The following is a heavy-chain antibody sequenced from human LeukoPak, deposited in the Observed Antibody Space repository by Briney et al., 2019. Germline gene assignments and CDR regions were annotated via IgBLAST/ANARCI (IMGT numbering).Heavy chain of an antibody. CDR3: TRDGSGWYGVDY. CDR2: IRSKAYGGTT. V-gene: IGHV3-49*04. J-gene: IGHJ4*02. Sequence: PGGSLRLSCTASGFTFGDYAMSWVRQAPGKGLEWVGFIRSKAYGGTTEYAASVKGRFTISRDDSKSIAYLQVNSLKTEDTAVYYCTRDGSGWYGVDYWGQGTLVTVSP. D-gene: IGHD6-19*01. CDR1: GFTFGDYA.